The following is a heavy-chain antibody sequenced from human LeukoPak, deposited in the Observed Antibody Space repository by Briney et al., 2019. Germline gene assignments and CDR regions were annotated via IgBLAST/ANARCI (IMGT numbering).Heavy chain of an antibody. V-gene: IGHV3-23*01. CDR2: LSGSSGSY. Sequence: PGGSLRLFCSASGLTFSSYAMSWVRQAPGRGLEWVAVLSGSSGSYFYGDSVQGRFTLSSDNSKSTLFLKMNSLRAEDTAVYCCAKEPYYDFWSGHSYYFDYWGQGILVTVCS. J-gene: IGHJ4*02. CDR1: GLTFSSYA. CDR3: AKEPYYDFWSGHSYYFDY. D-gene: IGHD3-3*01.